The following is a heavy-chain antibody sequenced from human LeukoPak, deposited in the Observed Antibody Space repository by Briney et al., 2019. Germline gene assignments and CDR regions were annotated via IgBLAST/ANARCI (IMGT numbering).Heavy chain of an antibody. V-gene: IGHV1-46*01. Sequence: ASVKVSCKASGYTFTSYYMHWVRQAPGQGLGWMGIINPSGGSTSYAQKFQGRVTMTRDTSTSTVYMELSSLRSEDTAVYYCARIYGDVRVGYYFDYWGQGTLVTVSS. CDR2: INPSGGST. CDR1: GYTFTSYY. J-gene: IGHJ4*02. CDR3: ARIYGDVRVGYYFDY. D-gene: IGHD4-17*01.